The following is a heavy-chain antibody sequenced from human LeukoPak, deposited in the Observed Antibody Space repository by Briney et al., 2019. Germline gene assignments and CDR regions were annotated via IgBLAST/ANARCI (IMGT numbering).Heavy chain of an antibody. D-gene: IGHD6-19*01. CDR1: GFTVSSNY. CDR3: ASLPSSVAPR. J-gene: IGHJ4*02. CDR2: IYSGGST. Sequence: GGSLRLSCAASGFTVSSNYMSWVRQAPGKGLEWVSVIYSGGSTYYADSVRGRFTISRDNSKNTLYLQMNSLRAEDTAVYYCASLPSSVAPRWGQGTLVTVSS. V-gene: IGHV3-53*01.